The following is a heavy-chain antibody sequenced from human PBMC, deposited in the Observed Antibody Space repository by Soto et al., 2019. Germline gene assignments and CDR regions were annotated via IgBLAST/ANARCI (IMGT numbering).Heavy chain of an antibody. CDR1: GFTFSSYA. Sequence: SCAASGFTFSSYAMSWVRQAPGKGLEWVSAISGSGGSTYYADSVKGRFTISRDNSKNTLYLQMNSLRAEDTAVYYCAKTPTVTTIFLLDYWGQGTLVTVSS. CDR3: AKTPTVTTIFLLDY. D-gene: IGHD4-17*01. V-gene: IGHV3-23*01. CDR2: ISGSGGST. J-gene: IGHJ4*02.